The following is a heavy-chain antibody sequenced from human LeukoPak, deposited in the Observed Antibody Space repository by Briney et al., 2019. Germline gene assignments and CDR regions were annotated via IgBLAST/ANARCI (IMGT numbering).Heavy chain of an antibody. D-gene: IGHD2-2*01. CDR3: AKAPSSGYCSSTSCYYES. Sequence: QPGGSLELSCAASGFTFRNYGMSWVRQAPGKRLEWVSTISDNGGSKYYAGSVKGRFTISRDNSKNKLYLQMNSLGGDDTAVYHCAKAPSSGYCSSTSCYYESWGQGTLVTVSS. CDR1: GFTFRNYG. J-gene: IGHJ4*02. CDR2: ISDNGGSK. V-gene: IGHV3-23*01.